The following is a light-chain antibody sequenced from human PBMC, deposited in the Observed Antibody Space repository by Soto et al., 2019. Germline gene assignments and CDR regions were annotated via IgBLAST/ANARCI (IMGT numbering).Light chain of an antibody. CDR3: QQTYSTPLT. V-gene: IGKV1-39*01. CDR2: AAS. Sequence: DIQMTQSPSSLSASVGDRVTITCRASQYISSYLNWYQQKPGKAPKLLIYAASSLQSGVPSRFSGSGSGTDFTLTISSLQAEDFATYSCQQTYSTPLTFGGGTKVEIK. J-gene: IGKJ4*01. CDR1: QYISSY.